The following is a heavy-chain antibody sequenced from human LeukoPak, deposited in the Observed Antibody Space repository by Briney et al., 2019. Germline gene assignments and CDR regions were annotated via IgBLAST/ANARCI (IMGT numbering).Heavy chain of an antibody. J-gene: IGHJ4*02. CDR2: IYAGDSGT. V-gene: IGHV5-51*01. CDR1: GYSFTSHW. D-gene: IGHD6-13*01. CDR3: TRHIAAAGPDY. Sequence: PGASLKISCRCSGYSFTSHWIGWVRQLPGKGLEWMAIIYAGDSGTRISPSFQGQVTISADKSISTAYLQWSSLKASDTAIYYCTRHIAAAGPDYWGQGTLVTVSS.